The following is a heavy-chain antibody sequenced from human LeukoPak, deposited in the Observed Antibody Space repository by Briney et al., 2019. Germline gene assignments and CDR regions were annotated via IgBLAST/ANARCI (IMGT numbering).Heavy chain of an antibody. J-gene: IGHJ5*02. V-gene: IGHV3-23*01. CDR2: ISNDGGGT. CDR3: AKGSSGYFADL. D-gene: IGHD3-22*01. CDR1: GFIFNNFD. Sequence: GGSLRLSCTASGFIFNNFDLMCVRQAPGKGLEWVSAISNDGGGTTYADFVKGQFTISRDNSKNTLFLQMNSLRAEDTALYYCAKGSSGYFADLWGQGTLVTVSS.